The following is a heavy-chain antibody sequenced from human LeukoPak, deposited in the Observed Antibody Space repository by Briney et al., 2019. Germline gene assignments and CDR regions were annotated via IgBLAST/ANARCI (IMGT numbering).Heavy chain of an antibody. J-gene: IGHJ4*02. CDR3: ARDSPIAAGGY. V-gene: IGHV3-48*01. CDR2: ISSSSSTI. CDR1: GFTFSSYS. D-gene: IGHD6-6*01. Sequence: GGSLRLSCAASGFTFSSYSMNWVRQAPGKGLEWVSYISSSSSTIYYADSVKGRFTISRDNAKNSLYLQMNSLRAEDTAVYYCARDSPIAAGGYWGQGTLVTVSS.